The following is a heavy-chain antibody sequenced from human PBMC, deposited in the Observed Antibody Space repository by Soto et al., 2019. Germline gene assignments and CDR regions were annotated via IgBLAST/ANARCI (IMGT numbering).Heavy chain of an antibody. Sequence: ASVKVSCKASGYTFTSYGISWVRQAPGQGLEWMGWISAYNGNTNYAQKLQGRVTMTTDTSTSTAYMELRGLRSDDTAVYYCAGVNSGYDFGAFDIWGQGTMVTVSS. CDR2: ISAYNGNT. D-gene: IGHD5-12*01. J-gene: IGHJ3*02. CDR3: AGVNSGYDFGAFDI. V-gene: IGHV1-18*01. CDR1: GYTFTSYG.